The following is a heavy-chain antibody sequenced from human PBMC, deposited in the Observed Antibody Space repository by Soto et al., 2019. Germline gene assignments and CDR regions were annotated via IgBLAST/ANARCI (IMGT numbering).Heavy chain of an antibody. CDR1: GFTFTTYG. Sequence: QVQLVESGGGVVQPGRSLRLSCAASGFTFTTYGIHWVRQAPGQGLEWVAVISSDGSKNYFADSVRGRFTISRDNSKNTVYLQINNVRAEDTAVYYCAKERMGYYYGLDVWGKGTTVGVSS. V-gene: IGHV3-30*18. D-gene: IGHD6-13*01. CDR2: ISSDGSKN. J-gene: IGHJ6*04. CDR3: AKERMGYYYGLDV.